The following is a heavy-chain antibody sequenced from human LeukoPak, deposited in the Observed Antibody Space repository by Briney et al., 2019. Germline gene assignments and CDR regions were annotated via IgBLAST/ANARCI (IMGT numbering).Heavy chain of an antibody. Sequence: PSETLSLTCTVSGGSISSSSYYWGWIRQPPGKGLEWIGSIYYSGSTYYNPSLKSQVTISVDTSKNQFSLKLSSVTAADTAVYYCARDRTTLHYYYYMDVWGKGTTVTVSS. J-gene: IGHJ6*03. CDR3: ARDRTTLHYYYYMDV. CDR2: IYYSGST. D-gene: IGHD4-17*01. V-gene: IGHV4-39*07. CDR1: GGSISSSSYY.